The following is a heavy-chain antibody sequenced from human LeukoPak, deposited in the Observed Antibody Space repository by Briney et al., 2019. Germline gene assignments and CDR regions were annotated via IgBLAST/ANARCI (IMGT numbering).Heavy chain of an antibody. CDR3: ARAVSGHYYDSTGADY. V-gene: IGHV4-31*03. CDR1: GGSISSGGYY. CDR2: IYYSGST. J-gene: IGHJ4*02. Sequence: SETLSLTCTVSGGSISSGGYYWRWIRQHPGKGLEWIGYIYYSGSTYYNPSLKSRVTISVDTSKNQFSLKLSSVTAADTAVYYCARAVSGHYYDSTGADYWGQGTLVTVSS. D-gene: IGHD3-22*01.